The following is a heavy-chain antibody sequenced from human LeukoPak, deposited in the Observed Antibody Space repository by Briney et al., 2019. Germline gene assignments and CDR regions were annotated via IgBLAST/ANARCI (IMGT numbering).Heavy chain of an antibody. CDR2: IKSKTNGGTT. Sequence: GGSLRLSCAASGFAFSNAWMSWVRQAPGKGLEWVGRIKSKTNGGTTGYAAPVKGRFTISRDDSKNMLFLQMNTLKTEDTAVYYCTSDDPVNRSWGKGTLVTVSS. J-gene: IGHJ4*02. CDR3: TSDDPVNRS. D-gene: IGHD2/OR15-2a*01. CDR1: GFAFSNAW. V-gene: IGHV3-15*01.